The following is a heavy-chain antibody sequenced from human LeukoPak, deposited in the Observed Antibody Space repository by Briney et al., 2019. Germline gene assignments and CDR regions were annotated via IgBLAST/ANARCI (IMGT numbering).Heavy chain of an antibody. V-gene: IGHV3-74*01. D-gene: IGHD6-19*01. J-gene: IGHJ4*02. CDR1: GFTFSSYW. CDR2: IKTDGSDT. Sequence: GGSLRLSCAASGFTFSSYWMHWVHQAPGKGLVWVSRIKTDGSDTSYADSVKGRFTISRDNAKNTLYLQMNSMSAEDTAVYYCARGGSSGCLDYWGQGTLVTVSS. CDR3: ARGGSSGCLDY.